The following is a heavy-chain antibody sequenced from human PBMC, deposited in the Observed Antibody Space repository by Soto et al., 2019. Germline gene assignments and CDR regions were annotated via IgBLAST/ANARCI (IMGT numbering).Heavy chain of an antibody. CDR2: SSNSGSFK. J-gene: IGHJ4*02. V-gene: IGHV3-11*06. D-gene: IGHD1-1*01. CDR1: GFTLSDHY. Sequence: PGLSRRLSSSASGFTLSDHYMRWILQAPGKGLEWIGYSSNSGSFKRYADFVKGRFSISRDNAKNSLYLQINSLRGDDTAIYYCVRSGDNYNLLDYWGQGTPVSV. CDR3: VRSGDNYNLLDY.